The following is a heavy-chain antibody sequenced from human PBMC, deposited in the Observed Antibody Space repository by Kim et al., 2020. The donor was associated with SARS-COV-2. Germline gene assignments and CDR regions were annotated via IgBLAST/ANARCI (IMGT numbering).Heavy chain of an antibody. V-gene: IGHV3-23*01. CDR2: INGRGNPT. J-gene: IGHJ4*02. CDR1: GFTFNSFV. D-gene: IGHD3-10*01. Sequence: GGSLRLSCAASGFTFNSFVMSWVRQAPGKGLEWVAVINGRGNPTYYADSVQGRFTISRDNSKNTLYLQMDSLSAEDTALYYCAKDAGEGRVYFDDWGQGTLVSVSS. CDR3: AKDAGEGRVYFDD.